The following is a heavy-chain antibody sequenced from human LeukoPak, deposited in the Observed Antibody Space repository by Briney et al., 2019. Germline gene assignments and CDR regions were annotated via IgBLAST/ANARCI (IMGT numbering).Heavy chain of an antibody. J-gene: IGHJ4*02. Sequence: PGGSLRLSCAASGFTFSNAWMNWVRQAPGKGLEWVGRIKSKTDGGTTDYTAPVKGRFTISRDDSKNTLYLQMNSLKTEDTAVYYCTAYSGSGYYFDHWGQGTLVTVSS. D-gene: IGHD1-26*01. V-gene: IGHV3-15*07. CDR3: TAYSGSGYYFDH. CDR2: IKSKTDGGTT. CDR1: GFTFSNAW.